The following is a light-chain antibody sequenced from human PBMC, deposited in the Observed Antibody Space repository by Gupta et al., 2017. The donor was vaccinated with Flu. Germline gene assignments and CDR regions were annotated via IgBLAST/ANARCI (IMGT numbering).Light chain of an antibody. CDR3: QQYSTSPWT. V-gene: IGKV3D-20*01. J-gene: IGKJ1*01. Sequence: ELVLTQSPATLSLSPGERATLSCGASQSVNSNYLAWYQQKPGLAPRLLIYDASRRAAGIPDRVSGSGSGTDFTLTISRLEPEDFAVYFCQQYSTSPWTFGQGTKVEI. CDR1: QSVNSNY. CDR2: DAS.